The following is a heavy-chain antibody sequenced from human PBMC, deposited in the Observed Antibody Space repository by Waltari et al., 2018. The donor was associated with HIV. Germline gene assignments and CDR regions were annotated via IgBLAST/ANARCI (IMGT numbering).Heavy chain of an antibody. D-gene: IGHD6-19*01. J-gene: IGHJ4*02. V-gene: IGHV3-23*01. CDR2: ISASGADT. Sequence: EVQLLESGGAFVQPGDYVRLSCAASGFTFTSFAMTWVRQAPGKGLEWVSTISASGADTYYADFVKGHFTISRDNSKNTLYLEMNPLRSEDTALYYCARGYSTGWPFDYWGQGTLVTVSS. CDR3: ARGYSTGWPFDY. CDR1: GFTFTSFA.